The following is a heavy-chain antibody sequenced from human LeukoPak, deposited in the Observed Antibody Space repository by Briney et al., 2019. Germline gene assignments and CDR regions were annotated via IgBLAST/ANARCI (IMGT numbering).Heavy chain of an antibody. Sequence: PGGSLRLSCAASGFXFSSYWMSWVRQPPGKGLEWIGEIHRSGSPNYNPSLQSRVTISIDRSRNQIVLELSSVTAADTAVYYCAREILGGFNPGAYWGQGTLVTVSS. CDR1: GFXFSSYW. V-gene: IGHV4-4*02. D-gene: IGHD1-14*01. CDR2: IHRSGSP. CDR3: AREILGGFNPGAY. J-gene: IGHJ4*02.